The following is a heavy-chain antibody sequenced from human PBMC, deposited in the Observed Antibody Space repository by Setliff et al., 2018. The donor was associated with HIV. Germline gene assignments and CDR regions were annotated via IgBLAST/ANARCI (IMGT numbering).Heavy chain of an antibody. CDR3: AHNRDHSTGPYFYDY. J-gene: IGHJ4*02. Sequence: SGPTLVNPTQTLTLTCTFSGFSLSTSGMCVSWIRQPPGKALEWLALIHWNDDKRYNLSLKSRLTVTKDTSKKEVVVTMTNMDPVDTATYYCAHNRDHSTGPYFYDYWGQGTRVTVSS. CDR1: GFSLSTSGMC. D-gene: IGHD6-19*01. CDR2: IHWNDDK. V-gene: IGHV2-5*08.